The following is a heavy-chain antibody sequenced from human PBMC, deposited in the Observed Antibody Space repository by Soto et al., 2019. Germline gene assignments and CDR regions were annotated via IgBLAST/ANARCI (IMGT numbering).Heavy chain of an antibody. CDR1: GFTFSSYG. D-gene: IGHD2-21*01. CDR3: ARGLHSLFDY. CDR2: IWYDGNNK. J-gene: IGHJ4*02. Sequence: HPGGSLRLSCAASGFTFSSYGMHWVRQAPGKGLEWVAVIWYDGNNKYYVDSVKGRFTISRDNSNNTLYVQMTSLRAEDTAVYYCARGLHSLFDYWGQGTLVTVSS. V-gene: IGHV3-33*01.